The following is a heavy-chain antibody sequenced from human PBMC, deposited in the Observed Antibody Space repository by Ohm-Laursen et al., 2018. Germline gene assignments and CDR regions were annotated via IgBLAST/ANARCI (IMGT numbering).Heavy chain of an antibody. CDR1: GYSISSGDY. D-gene: IGHD5-24*01. Sequence: GTLSLTCAVSGYSISSGDYWGWIRQPPGKGLEWIGSIYHSETTNYNPSLKSRLTISVDTSKKQFSLKLSSVTAADTAVYYCARKDGYKHSDYWGQGTLVTVSS. V-gene: IGHV4-38-2*01. CDR2: IYHSETT. CDR3: ARKDGYKHSDY. J-gene: IGHJ4*02.